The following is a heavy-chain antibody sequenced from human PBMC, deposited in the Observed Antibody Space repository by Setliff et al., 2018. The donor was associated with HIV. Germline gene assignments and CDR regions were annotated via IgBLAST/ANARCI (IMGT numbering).Heavy chain of an antibody. CDR1: GVSISSYY. J-gene: IGHJ4*02. D-gene: IGHD6-6*01. Sequence: SETLSLTCTVSGVSISSYYRSWIRQPAGKGLEWIGRIYTSGSTNCNPSLKSRVTMSVDTSKNQFSLKLSSVTAADTAVYYCARDRAVPWGGSSSPFDYWGQGTLVTVSS. CDR2: IYTSGST. CDR3: ARDRAVPWGGSSSPFDY. V-gene: IGHV4-4*07.